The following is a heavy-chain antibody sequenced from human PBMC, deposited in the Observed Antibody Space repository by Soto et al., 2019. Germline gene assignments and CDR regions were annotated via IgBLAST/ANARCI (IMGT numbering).Heavy chain of an antibody. D-gene: IGHD4-17*01. V-gene: IGHV3-23*01. CDR1: GFTFSSYA. Sequence: EVQLLESGGGLVQPGGSLRLSCAASGFTFSSYAMSWVRQAPGKGLEWVSAISGSGGSTYYADSVKGRFTISRDNSKNTLYLQMNSLRAEDTAVYYCAKDVWDYGDYNWYFDLWGRGTLVTVSS. CDR2: ISGSGGST. J-gene: IGHJ2*01. CDR3: AKDVWDYGDYNWYFDL.